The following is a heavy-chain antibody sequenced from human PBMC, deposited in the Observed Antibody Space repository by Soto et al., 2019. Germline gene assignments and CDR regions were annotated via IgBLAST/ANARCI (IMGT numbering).Heavy chain of an antibody. V-gene: IGHV4-59*08. CDR2: IHYSGST. Sequence: QVQLHESGPGLVQPSETLSLTCTVSGDSITGYSWSWIRLPLGKGPEWIWHIHYSGSTNSTPSLKSRDTISVDTSKKQTSLRRSYVTAAETAVYYCARHSDYRNPLRFEPWGKGTLVTVAS. CDR1: GDSITGYS. J-gene: IGHJ5*02. D-gene: IGHD4-4*01. CDR3: ARHSDYRNPLRFEP.